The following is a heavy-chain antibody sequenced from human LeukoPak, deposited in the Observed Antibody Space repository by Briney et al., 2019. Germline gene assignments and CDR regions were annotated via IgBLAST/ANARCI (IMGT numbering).Heavy chain of an antibody. J-gene: IGHJ3*02. V-gene: IGHV1-2*02. CDR3: ARAFYGSSTSSSAFDI. CDR1: GYTFTGCY. CDR2: INPNSGGT. D-gene: IGHD2-2*01. Sequence: ASVKVSCKASGYTFTGCYMHWVRQAPGQGLEWMGWINPNSGGTNYAQKFQGRVTMTRDTSISTAYMELSRLRSDDTAVYYCARAFYGSSTSSSAFDIWGQGTMVTVSS.